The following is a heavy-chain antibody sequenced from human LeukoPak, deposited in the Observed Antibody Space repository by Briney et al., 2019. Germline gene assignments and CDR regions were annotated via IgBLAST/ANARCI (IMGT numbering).Heavy chain of an antibody. V-gene: IGHV4-31*03. Sequence: SETLSLTCTVSGGSISSGGYYWSGIRHHPGKALSGIGYIYYSGSTYYNPSLKSRVTISVDTSKNQFSLKLSSVTAADTAVYYCATTMVRGVGKWNFDYWGQGTLVTVSS. D-gene: IGHD3-10*01. CDR1: GGSISSGGYY. J-gene: IGHJ4*02. CDR3: ATTMVRGVGKWNFDY. CDR2: IYYSGST.